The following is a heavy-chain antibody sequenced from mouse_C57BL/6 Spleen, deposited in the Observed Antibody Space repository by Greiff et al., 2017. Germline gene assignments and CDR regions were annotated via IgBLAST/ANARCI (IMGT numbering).Heavy chain of an antibody. CDR3: ARSLRRGAMDY. Sequence: QVQLQQSGPELVKPGASVKISCKASGYAFSSSWMNWVKQRPGKGLEWIGRIYPGDGDTKYNGKFKGKATMTADKSSSTAYMQLSSLTSEDSAVYFCARSLRRGAMDYWGQGTSVTVSS. CDR2: IYPGDGDT. D-gene: IGHD2-12*01. J-gene: IGHJ4*01. CDR1: GYAFSSSW. V-gene: IGHV1-82*01.